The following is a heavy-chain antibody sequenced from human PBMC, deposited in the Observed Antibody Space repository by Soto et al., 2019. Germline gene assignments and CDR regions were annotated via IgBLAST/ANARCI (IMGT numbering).Heavy chain of an antibody. D-gene: IGHD4-4*01. CDR1: GFTFRDFD. CDR3: ARPEKTTAYYYYAMDV. CDR2: ISSGSGTI. V-gene: IGHV3-48*02. J-gene: IGHJ6*02. Sequence: GESLRLSCPSSGFTFRDFDMYWVRQAPGKGLEWLSYISSGSGTIYYADSVKGRFTISRDNAKNSLYLQMNSLRDEDTAVYYCARPEKTTAYYYYAMDVWGQGT.